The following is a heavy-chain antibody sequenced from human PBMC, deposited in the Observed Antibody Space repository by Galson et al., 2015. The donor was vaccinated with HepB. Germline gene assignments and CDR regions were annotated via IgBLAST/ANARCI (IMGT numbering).Heavy chain of an antibody. CDR1: GYTLTELS. V-gene: IGHV1-24*01. J-gene: IGHJ6*03. CDR2: FDPEDGET. D-gene: IGHD1-1*01. Sequence: SVKVSCKVSGYTLTELSMHWVRQAPGKGLEWMGGFDPEDGETIYAQKFQGRVTMTEDTSTDTAYMELSSLRSEDTAVYYCATAERDYYYYYMDVWGKGTTVTVPS. CDR3: ATAERDYYYYYMDV.